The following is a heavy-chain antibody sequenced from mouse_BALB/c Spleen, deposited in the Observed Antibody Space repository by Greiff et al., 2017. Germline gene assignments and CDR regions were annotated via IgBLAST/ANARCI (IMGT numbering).Heavy chain of an antibody. CDR2: INPYNDGT. V-gene: IGHV1-14*01. Sequence: VQLKQSGPELVKPGASVKMSCKASGYTFTSYVMHWVKQKPGQGLEWIGYINPYNDGTKYNEKFKGKATLTSDKSSSTAYMELSSLTSEDSAVYYCAREGYYYGSSHAWFAYWGQGTLVTVSA. CDR1: GYTFTSYV. D-gene: IGHD1-1*01. CDR3: AREGYYYGSSHAWFAY. J-gene: IGHJ3*01.